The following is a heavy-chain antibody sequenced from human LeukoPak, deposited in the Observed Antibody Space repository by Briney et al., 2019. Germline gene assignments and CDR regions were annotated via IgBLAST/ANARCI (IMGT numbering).Heavy chain of an antibody. J-gene: IGHJ6*03. CDR3: ARPHYYFIDV. Sequence: PSETLSLTCTVSGGSISRDNWWGWVRQPPGKGLEWIGEIHHSGSTNYNPSLKSRVTISVDKSENQFSLKLTSVTAADTAVYYCARPHYYFIDVWGRGTTVTVSS. V-gene: IGHV4-4*02. CDR1: GGSISRDNW. CDR2: IHHSGST.